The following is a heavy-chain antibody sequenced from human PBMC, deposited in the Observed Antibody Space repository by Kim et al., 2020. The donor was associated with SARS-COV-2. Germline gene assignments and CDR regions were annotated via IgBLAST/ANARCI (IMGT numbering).Heavy chain of an antibody. D-gene: IGHD2-2*01. V-gene: IGHV3-33*06. Sequence: GGSLRLSCAASGFTFSSYGMHWVRQAPGKGLEWVAVIWYDGSNKYYADSVKGRFTISRDNSKNTLYLQMNSLRAEDTAVYYCAKERTGQLLWFSYYYGMDVWGQGTTITVSS. CDR3: AKERTGQLLWFSYYYGMDV. J-gene: IGHJ6*02. CDR1: GFTFSSYG. CDR2: IWYDGSNK.